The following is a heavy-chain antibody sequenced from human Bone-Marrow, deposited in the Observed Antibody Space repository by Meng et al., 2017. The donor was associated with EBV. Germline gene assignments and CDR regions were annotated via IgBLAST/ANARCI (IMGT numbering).Heavy chain of an antibody. J-gene: IGHJ4*02. Sequence: QLPLKGSGSGLGKPSPTLSLSCACSGGPISSGCYSWSWIRQPPGKGLEWIGYIYHSGSTYYNPSLKSRVTISVDRSKNQFSLKLSSVTAADTAVYYCARGGYGGNPLDYWGQGTLVTVSS. CDR2: IYHSGST. V-gene: IGHV4-30-2*01. D-gene: IGHD4-23*01. CDR3: ARGGYGGNPLDY. CDR1: GGPISSGCYS.